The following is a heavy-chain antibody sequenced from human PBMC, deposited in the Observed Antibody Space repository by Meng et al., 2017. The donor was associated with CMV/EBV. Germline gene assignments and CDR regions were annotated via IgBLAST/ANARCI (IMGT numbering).Heavy chain of an antibody. CDR2: INPNSGGT. J-gene: IGHJ4*02. CDR3: ARDQHLDCGGDRYTTPLGY. V-gene: IGHV1-2*02. Sequence: ASVKVSCKASGYTFTGYYMHWVRQAPGQGLEWMGWINPNSGGTNYAQKFQGRVTMTRDTSISTAYMELSRLRSDDTAVYYCARDQHLDCGGDRYTTPLGYWGQGTLVTVSS. D-gene: IGHD2-21*01. CDR1: GYTFTGYY.